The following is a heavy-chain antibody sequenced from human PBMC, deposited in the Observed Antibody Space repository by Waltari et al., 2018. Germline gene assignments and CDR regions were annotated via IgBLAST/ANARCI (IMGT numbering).Heavy chain of an antibody. J-gene: IGHJ4*02. D-gene: IGHD6-13*01. CDR3: ASRIAAAGIYFDY. V-gene: IGHV4-39*07. CDR2: IYYSGST. Sequence: QLQLQESGPGLVKPSETLSLTCTVSGGSISSSSYYWGWLRQPPGKGLEWIGSIYYSGSTYYNPSLKSRVTISVDTSKNQFSLKLSSVTAADTAVYYCASRIAAAGIYFDYWGQGTLVTVSS. CDR1: GGSISSSSYY.